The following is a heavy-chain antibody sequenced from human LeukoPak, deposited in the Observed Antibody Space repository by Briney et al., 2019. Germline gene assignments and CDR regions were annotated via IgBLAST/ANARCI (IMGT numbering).Heavy chain of an antibody. V-gene: IGHV4-39*07. CDR1: GGSISSSSYY. D-gene: IGHD4-17*01. CDR2: IYYSGST. CDR3: ARVATVTTLQFDY. Sequence: SETLSLTCTVSGGSISSSSYYWGWIRQPPGKGLEWIGSIYYSGSTYYNPSLKSRVTISVDTSKNQFSLKLSSVTAADTAVYYCARVATVTTLQFDYWGQGTLVTVSS. J-gene: IGHJ4*02.